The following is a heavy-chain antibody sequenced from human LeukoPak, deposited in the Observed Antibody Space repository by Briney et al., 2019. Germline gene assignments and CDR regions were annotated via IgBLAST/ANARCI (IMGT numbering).Heavy chain of an antibody. V-gene: IGHV3-7*01. D-gene: IGHD4-23*01. CDR3: ASPNYGGNSVP. Sequence: PGGSLRLSCAASGFTFSSYWMSWVRQAPGKGLEWVASIKQDGSEKYYVDSVKGRFTISRDNAKNSLYLQMNSLRAEDTAVYYCASPNYGGNSVPWGQGTLVTVSS. CDR1: GFTFSSYW. CDR2: IKQDGSEK. J-gene: IGHJ5*02.